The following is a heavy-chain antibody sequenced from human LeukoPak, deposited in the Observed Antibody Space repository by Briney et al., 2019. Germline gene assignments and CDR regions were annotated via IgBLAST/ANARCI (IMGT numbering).Heavy chain of an antibody. CDR1: GYSISSGYY. Sequence: SETLSLTCTVSGYSISSGYYWGWIRQPPGKGLEWIGSIYHSGSTYYNPSLKSRVTISVDTSKNQFSLKLSSVTAADTAVYYCASPGMYYYDSSGYLRHWGQGTLVTVSS. CDR3: ASPGMYYYDSSGYLRH. J-gene: IGHJ4*02. D-gene: IGHD3-22*01. V-gene: IGHV4-38-2*02. CDR2: IYHSGST.